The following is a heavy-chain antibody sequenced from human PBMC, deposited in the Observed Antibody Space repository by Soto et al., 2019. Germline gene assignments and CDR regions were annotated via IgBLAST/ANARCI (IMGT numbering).Heavy chain of an antibody. V-gene: IGHV5-51*01. J-gene: IGHJ4*02. D-gene: IGHD2-15*01. CDR1: GYSFASYW. CDR3: ARSFYCSGGSCYSPD. CDR2: IYPGDSDT. Sequence: PGESLKISCKGSGYSFASYWIGWVLQLPGKGLEWMGIIYPGDSDTRYSPSFQGQVTISADKSISTAYLQWSSLKASDTAMYYCARSFYCSGGSCYSPDWGQGTLVTVSS.